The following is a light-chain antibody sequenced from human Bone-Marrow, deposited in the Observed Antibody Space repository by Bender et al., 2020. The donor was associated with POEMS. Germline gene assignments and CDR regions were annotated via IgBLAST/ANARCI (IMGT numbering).Light chain of an antibody. CDR2: INN. CDR1: SSNIGTNP. V-gene: IGLV1-44*01. J-gene: IGLJ3*02. Sequence: QSVLTQPPSASGTPGQRLTISCSGSSSNIGTNPVNWYQPLPGTATKLLIYINNQRPAAVADRFSGSASGTSASLAITGVGSEDEAEYYCAAWEDSVDGWVFGGGTKLSVL. CDR3: AAWEDSVDGWV.